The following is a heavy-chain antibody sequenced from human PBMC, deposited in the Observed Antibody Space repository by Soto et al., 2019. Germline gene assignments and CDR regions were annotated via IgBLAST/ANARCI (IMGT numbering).Heavy chain of an antibody. V-gene: IGHV5-51*01. CDR3: ARMESGSYGFDDF. D-gene: IGHD3-10*01. Sequence: GESLKISCNGSGYDFATYWIGWVRQKPGKGLECMGIIYPGGSDTKYSPSFEGQVIMSADKSTNTAYLQWKSLRVSDTALYFCARMESGSYGFDDFWGPGTLVTVSS. CDR2: IYPGGSDT. J-gene: IGHJ4*02. CDR1: GYDFATYW.